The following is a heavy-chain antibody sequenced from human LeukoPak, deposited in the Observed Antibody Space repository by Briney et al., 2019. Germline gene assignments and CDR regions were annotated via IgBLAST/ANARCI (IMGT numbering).Heavy chain of an antibody. J-gene: IGHJ4*02. CDR3: AGVGKSGSHRYFDY. V-gene: IGHV3-33*01. Sequence: PGGSLRLSCAASGFTFSSYGMHWVRQAPGKGLEWVAVIWYDGSNKYYADSVKGRFTISRDNSKNTLYLQMNSLRAEDTAVYYCAGVGKSGSHRYFDYWGQGTLVTVSS. CDR2: IWYDGSNK. D-gene: IGHD1-26*01. CDR1: GFTFSSYG.